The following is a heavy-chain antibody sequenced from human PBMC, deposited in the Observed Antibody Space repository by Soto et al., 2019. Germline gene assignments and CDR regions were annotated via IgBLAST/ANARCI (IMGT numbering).Heavy chain of an antibody. CDR1: GYTFTSYG. D-gene: IGHD3-3*01. CDR2: ISAYNGNT. CDR3: ARINDFWSGSYMDV. Sequence: ASVKVSCKASGYTFTSYGISWVRQAPGQGLEWMGWISAYNGNTNYAQRLQGRVTMTTDTSTSTAYMELRSLRSDDTAVYYCARINDFWSGSYMDVWGKGTTVTVSS. V-gene: IGHV1-18*01. J-gene: IGHJ6*03.